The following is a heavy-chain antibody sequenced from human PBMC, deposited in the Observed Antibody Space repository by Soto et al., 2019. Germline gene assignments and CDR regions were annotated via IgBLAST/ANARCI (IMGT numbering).Heavy chain of an antibody. CDR2: IIPIFGTA. V-gene: IGHV1-69*13. J-gene: IGHJ4*02. CDR3: ARVTYYYDSSGYYPFDY. Sequence: SVKVSFKASGCTFSSYAISWVRQAPGQGLEWMGGIIPIFGTANYAQKFQGRVTITADESTSTAYMELSSLRSEDTAVYYCARVTYYYDSSGYYPFDYWGQGTLVTVSS. CDR1: GCTFSSYA. D-gene: IGHD3-22*01.